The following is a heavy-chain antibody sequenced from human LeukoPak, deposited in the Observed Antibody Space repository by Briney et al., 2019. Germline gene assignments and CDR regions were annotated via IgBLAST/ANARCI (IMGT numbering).Heavy chain of an antibody. CDR3: ARADLYCRSTSCFDY. V-gene: IGHV3-74*01. CDR2: INSDGSST. CDR1: GFTFSSYW. Sequence: PGGSLRLSCAASGFTFSSYWMHWVRQAPGKGLVWVSRINSDGSSTSYADSVKGRFTISRDNAKNTLYLQMNSLRAEDTAVYSCARADLYCRSTSCFDYWGQGTLVTVSS. J-gene: IGHJ4*02. D-gene: IGHD2-2*01.